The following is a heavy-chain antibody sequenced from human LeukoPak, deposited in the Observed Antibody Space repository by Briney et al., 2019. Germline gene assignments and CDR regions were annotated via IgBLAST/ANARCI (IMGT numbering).Heavy chain of an antibody. J-gene: IGHJ4*02. V-gene: IGHV3-48*04. CDR2: ISSTSSAI. Sequence: GGSLRLSCAASGFTFSSYSMNWVRQAPGKGLEWLSYISSTSSAIYYADSLKGRFTISRDNAKNSLYLQMNSLRAEDTALYYCATLSSPLFDYWGRGTLVTVSS. CDR1: GFTFSSYS. CDR3: ATLSSPLFDY. D-gene: IGHD6-13*01.